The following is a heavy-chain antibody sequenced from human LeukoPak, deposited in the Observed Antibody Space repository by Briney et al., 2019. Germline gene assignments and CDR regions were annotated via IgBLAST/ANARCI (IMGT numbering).Heavy chain of an antibody. V-gene: IGHV1-46*01. CDR1: GYTFTSYY. J-gene: IGHJ4*02. CDR2: INPSGGST. CDR3: ARNYDFWSGYYGY. Sequence: ASVTVSCKASGYTFTSYYLHWVRQAPGQGLEWMGIINPSGGSTSYAQKFQGRVTMTRDMSTSTVYVELSSLRSEDTAVYYCARNYDFWSGYYGYWGQGTLVTVSS. D-gene: IGHD3-3*01.